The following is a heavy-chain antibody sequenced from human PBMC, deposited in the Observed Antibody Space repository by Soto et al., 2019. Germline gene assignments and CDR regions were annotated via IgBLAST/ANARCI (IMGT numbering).Heavy chain of an antibody. J-gene: IGHJ5*02. CDR2: IIPIFGSA. CDR3: ARAHSNDRSDDYQPRTTQYIWLDP. D-gene: IGHD3-22*01. Sequence: GASVKVSCKASGGTFSNYAITWVRQAPGQGLEWMGGIIPIFGSANYAQNFQGRVTITADEFTSTAYMELGSLRSEATAEFFCARAHSNDRSDDYQPRTTQYIWLDPWGQGTLGT. V-gene: IGHV1-69*13. CDR1: GGTFSNYA.